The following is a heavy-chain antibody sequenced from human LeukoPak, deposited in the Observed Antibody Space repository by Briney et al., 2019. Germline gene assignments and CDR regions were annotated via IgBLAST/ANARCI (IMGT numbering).Heavy chain of an antibody. V-gene: IGHV1-18*01. D-gene: IGHD2-2*02. CDR3: ARALYCSSTSCYTVHWYFDL. CDR2: ISAYNGNT. CDR1: GYTFTSYG. Sequence: GASVKVSCKASGYTFTSYGISWVRQAPGQGLEWMGWISAYNGNTNYAQKLQGRVTMTTDTSTSTAYMELRSLRSDDTAVYYCARALYCSSTSCYTVHWYFDLWGRGTMVTVSS. J-gene: IGHJ2*01.